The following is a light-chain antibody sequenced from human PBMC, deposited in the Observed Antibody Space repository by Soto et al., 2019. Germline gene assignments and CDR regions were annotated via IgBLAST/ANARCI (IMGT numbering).Light chain of an antibody. CDR2: GAS. Sequence: EIILTQSPDTLSLSPGERATLSCRASQTVSSNYLAGCQQRPGQAPRLLIYGASTRAAGIPDRFSGSGSGTDFTLTITRLEPEDSAVYFFQQYTGPPTTFGQGTRLEIK. CDR1: QTVSSNY. CDR3: QQYTGPPTT. V-gene: IGKV3-20*01. J-gene: IGKJ5*01.